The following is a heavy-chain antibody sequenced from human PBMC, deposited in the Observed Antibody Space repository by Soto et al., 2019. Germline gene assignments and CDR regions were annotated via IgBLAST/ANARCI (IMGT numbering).Heavy chain of an antibody. CDR2: ISSSSSYI. D-gene: IGHD2-21*02. CDR1: GFTFSSYS. Sequence: EVQLVESGGGLVKPGGSLRLSCAASGFTFSSYSMNWVRQAPGKGLEWVSSISSSSSYIYYADSVKGRFTIASDNAKNSLYLQMNSLRAEDTAVYYCAREGCGGDCSYSDLDYWGQGTLVTVSS. J-gene: IGHJ4*02. CDR3: AREGCGGDCSYSDLDY. V-gene: IGHV3-21*01.